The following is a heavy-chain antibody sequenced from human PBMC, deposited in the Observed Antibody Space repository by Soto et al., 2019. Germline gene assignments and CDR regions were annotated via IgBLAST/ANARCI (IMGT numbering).Heavy chain of an antibody. J-gene: IGHJ4*02. CDR2: ISWDGGST. CDR1: GFTFDDYT. Sequence: GGSLRLSCAASGFTFDDYTMHWVRQAPGKGLEWVSLISWDGGSTYYADSVKGRFTISRDNSKNSLYLQMNSLRTEDTALYYCAFDCSGGSCLLPGHYWGQGTLVTVSS. CDR3: AFDCSGGSCLLPGHY. V-gene: IGHV3-43*01. D-gene: IGHD2-15*01.